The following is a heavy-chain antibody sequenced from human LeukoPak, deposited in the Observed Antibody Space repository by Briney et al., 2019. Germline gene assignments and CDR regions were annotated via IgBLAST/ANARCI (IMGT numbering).Heavy chain of an antibody. CDR2: IYYSGST. CDR3: ARSLPAAGSRDWFDP. J-gene: IGHJ5*02. CDR1: GGSISSYY. D-gene: IGHD2-2*01. Sequence: SETLSLTCTVSGGSISSYYWSWIRQPPGKGLVWIGYIYYSGSTNYNTSLKSRVTISVDTSKNQFSMKLSSVTAADTAVYYCARSLPAAGSRDWFDPWGQGTLVTVSS. V-gene: IGHV4-59*01.